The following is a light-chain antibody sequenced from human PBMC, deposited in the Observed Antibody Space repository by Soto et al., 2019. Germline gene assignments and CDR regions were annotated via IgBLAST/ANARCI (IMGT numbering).Light chain of an antibody. CDR3: QTGGTGLWV. CDR2: LEGGGSY. V-gene: IGLV4-60*03. CDR1: SGHSNYI. J-gene: IGLJ3*02. Sequence: QSVLTQSSSASDSLGSSVKLTCTLSSGHSNYIIAWHQHQPGKPPRYLMKLEGGGSYNKGSRVPDRFSGSGFGADRYLTISALQSEDGTDYYRQTGGTGLWVFGGGTEVTAL.